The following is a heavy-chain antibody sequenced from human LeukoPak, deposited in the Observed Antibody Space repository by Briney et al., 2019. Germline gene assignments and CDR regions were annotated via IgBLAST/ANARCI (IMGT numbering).Heavy chain of an antibody. D-gene: IGHD4-17*01. CDR3: ARRSSYGDCVHWHLDL. V-gene: IGHV5-51*01. CDR1: GYRFTSYW. J-gene: IGHJ2*01. CDR2: IHPGDSDT. Sequence: GESLKISCKGSGYRFTSYWIGWVRQMPGKGLEWMGIIHPGDSDTRYSPSFQGQVTISADKSISTAYVQWSSLKASDSAMYYCARRSSYGDCVHWHLDLWGRGTLVTVSS.